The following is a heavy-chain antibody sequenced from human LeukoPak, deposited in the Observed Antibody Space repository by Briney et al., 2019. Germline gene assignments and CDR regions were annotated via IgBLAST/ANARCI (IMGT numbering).Heavy chain of an antibody. V-gene: IGHV3-7*05. D-gene: IGHD4-17*01. Sequence: GGSLRLSCAASGFTFSSYWMSWVRQAPGKGLEWVANINQDGSERYSVDSVRGRFSISRDNAKNSLYLQMNSLTAEDTADYYCARDLGDYVGYDAFDIWGQGTRVTVSS. CDR1: GFTFSSYW. CDR2: INQDGSER. CDR3: ARDLGDYVGYDAFDI. J-gene: IGHJ3*02.